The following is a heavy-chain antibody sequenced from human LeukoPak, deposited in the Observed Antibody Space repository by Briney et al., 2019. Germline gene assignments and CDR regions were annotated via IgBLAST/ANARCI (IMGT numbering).Heavy chain of an antibody. V-gene: IGHV4-39*02. CDR3: ARDLGSIVVVPAAIS. Sequence: PSETLSLTCTVSGGSISSSSDYWGWIRQAPGKGLEWIGSIYYHENTYYNSSLKSRVTISVDTSKNQFSLKLSSVTAADTAVYYCARDLGSIVVVPAAISWGQGTLVTVSS. D-gene: IGHD2-2*01. CDR2: IYYHENT. CDR1: GGSISSSSDY. J-gene: IGHJ4*02.